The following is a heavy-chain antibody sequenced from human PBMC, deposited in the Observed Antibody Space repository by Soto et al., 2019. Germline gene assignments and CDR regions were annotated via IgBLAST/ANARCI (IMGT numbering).Heavy chain of an antibody. CDR2: VSFDGSNK. CDR3: GRDRRFGNGYNLGFDY. CDR1: GFSFSSYS. Sequence: GGSLRLSCAASGFSFSSYSMHWVRQAPGKGLEWVAVVSFDGSNKYYANSVKDRLTVSRDNSKNTMYVQMNILKPEDTAVYYCGRDRRFGNGYNLGFDYWGQGTLVTVSS. V-gene: IGHV3-30-3*01. J-gene: IGHJ4*02. D-gene: IGHD1-1*01.